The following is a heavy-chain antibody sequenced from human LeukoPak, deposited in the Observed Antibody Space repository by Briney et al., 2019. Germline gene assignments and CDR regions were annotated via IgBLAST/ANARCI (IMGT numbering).Heavy chain of an antibody. CDR1: GYTFTSYA. CDR3: ASPDGAVAGTNDAFDI. Sequence: SVKVSCKASGYTFTSYAMNWVRQAPGQGLEWMGGIIPIFGTANYAQKFQGRVTITADKSTSTAYMELSSLRSEDTAVYYCASPDGAVAGTNDAFDIWGQGTMVTVSS. D-gene: IGHD6-19*01. J-gene: IGHJ3*02. CDR2: IIPIFGTA. V-gene: IGHV1-69*06.